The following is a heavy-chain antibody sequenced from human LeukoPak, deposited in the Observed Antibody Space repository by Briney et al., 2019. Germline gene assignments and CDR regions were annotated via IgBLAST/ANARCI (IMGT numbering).Heavy chain of an antibody. CDR3: AKGAQVAAAAWFDP. D-gene: IGHD6-13*01. V-gene: IGHV3-74*01. CDR2: INGDGSAA. Sequence: GGSLRLSCAASGFTFNGYWMHWGRQAPGKGLVWVSRINGDGSAASYADSVKGRFTTSRDNAKNTVYLQMNSLIAEDTAVYYCAKGAQVAAAAWFDPWGQGTLVTVSS. CDR1: GFTFNGYW. J-gene: IGHJ5*02.